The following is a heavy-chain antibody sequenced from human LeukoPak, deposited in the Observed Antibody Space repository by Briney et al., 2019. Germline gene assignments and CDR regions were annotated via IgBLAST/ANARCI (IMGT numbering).Heavy chain of an antibody. CDR3: TYAFWSGYYTRDFDY. J-gene: IGHJ4*02. V-gene: IGHV3-73*01. CDR1: GFTFSGSA. D-gene: IGHD3-3*01. Sequence: GGSLRLSCAASGFTFSGSAMHWVRQASGKGLEWVGRIRSKANSYATAYAASVKGRFTISRDDSKNTAYLQMNSLKTEDTAVYYCTYAFWSGYYTRDFDYWGQGTLVTVSS. CDR2: IRSKANSYAT.